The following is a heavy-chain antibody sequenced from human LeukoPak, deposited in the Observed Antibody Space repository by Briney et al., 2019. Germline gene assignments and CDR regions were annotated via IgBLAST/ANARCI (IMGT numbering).Heavy chain of an antibody. CDR2: IYYSGST. CDR1: GGSISSSSYY. D-gene: IGHD3-22*01. CDR3: AGNDYDSSGYYNY. V-gene: IGHV4-39*01. Sequence: ASETLSLTCTVSGGSISSSSYYWGWIRQPPGKGLEWIGSIYYSGSTYYNPSLKSRVTLSVDTSKNQFSLKLSSVTAADTAVYYCAGNDYDSSGYYNYWGQGTLVTVSS. J-gene: IGHJ4*02.